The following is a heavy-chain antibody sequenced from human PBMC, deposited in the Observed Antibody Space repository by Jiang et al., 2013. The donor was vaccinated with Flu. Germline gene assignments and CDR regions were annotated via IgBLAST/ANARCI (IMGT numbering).Heavy chain of an antibody. CDR2: IYHRGST. CDR3: ARGCSGTICSSYYALDV. CDR1: GGSISSSSYY. J-gene: IGHJ6*02. Sequence: PGLVKPSETLSLTCTVSGGSISSSSYYWGWIRQPPGKGLEWIGNIYHRGSTYYAPSLKSRVNISIETSRKQFSLKLSSVTVADTAVYYCARGCSGTICSSYYALDVWGHGTTVTVSS. D-gene: IGHD2-2*01. V-gene: IGHV4-39*07.